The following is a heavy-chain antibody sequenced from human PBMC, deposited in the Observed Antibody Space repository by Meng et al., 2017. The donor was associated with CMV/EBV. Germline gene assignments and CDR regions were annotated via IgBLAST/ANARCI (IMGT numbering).Heavy chain of an antibody. CDR2: IYYSGST. V-gene: IGHV4-31*02. CDR3: ARDQRDSSGYYFDY. Sequence: GRSSSSGGYYWSWIRQHPGKGLEWIGYIYYSGSTYYNPSLKSRVTISVDTSKNQFSLKLSSVTAADTAVYYCARDQRDSSGYYFDYWGQGTLVTVSS. D-gene: IGHD3-22*01. CDR1: GRSSSSGGYY. J-gene: IGHJ4*02.